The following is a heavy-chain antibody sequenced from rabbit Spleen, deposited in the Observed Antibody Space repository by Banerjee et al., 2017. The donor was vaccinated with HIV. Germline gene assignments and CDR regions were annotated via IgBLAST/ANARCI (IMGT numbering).Heavy chain of an antibody. CDR2: IYTGSGST. D-gene: IGHD8-1*01. Sequence: QEQLVESGGGLVQPEGSLTLTCKASGIDFSSYYYMCWVRQAPGKGLEWIGCIYTGSGSTYYASWAKGRFTISKTSSTTVTLQMTSLTAADTATYFCARDNNVGNSYYNSFNLWGPGTLVTVS. CDR1: GIDFSSYYY. J-gene: IGHJ4*01. V-gene: IGHV1S45*01. CDR3: ARDNNVGNSYYNSFNL.